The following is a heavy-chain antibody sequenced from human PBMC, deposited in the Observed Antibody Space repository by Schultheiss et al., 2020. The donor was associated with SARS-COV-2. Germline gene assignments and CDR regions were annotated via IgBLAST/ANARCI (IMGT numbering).Heavy chain of an antibody. D-gene: IGHD3-3*01. CDR2: INSDGSST. CDR1: GFTFSSYW. Sequence: GGSLRLSCAASGFTFSSYWMHWVRQAPGKGLVWVSRINSDGSSTSYADSVKGRFTISRDNSKNTLYLQMNSLRAEDTAVYYCARGALRNNDAFDIWGQGTMVTVSS. CDR3: ARGALRNNDAFDI. J-gene: IGHJ3*02. V-gene: IGHV3-74*01.